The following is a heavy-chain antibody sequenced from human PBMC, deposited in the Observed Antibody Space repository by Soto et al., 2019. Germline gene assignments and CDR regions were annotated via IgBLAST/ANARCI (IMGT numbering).Heavy chain of an antibody. J-gene: IGHJ4*02. CDR3: VRSSFECFDY. CDR1: GFTLSHYW. CDR2: LNYDGSET. Sequence: EVQLLESGGGLVLPGGTLTLSCGASGFTLSHYWMHWVRQVPGRGLVWVARLNYDGSETHYADSVRGRFAISRDNAKNTVYLQMSNLRAEDTAIYYCVRSSFECFDYWGRGTLVTVSS. V-gene: IGHV3-74*01. D-gene: IGHD3-3*01.